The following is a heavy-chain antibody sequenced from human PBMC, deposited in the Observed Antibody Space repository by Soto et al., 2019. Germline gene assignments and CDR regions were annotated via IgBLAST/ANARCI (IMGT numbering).Heavy chain of an antibody. CDR1: AFTFTDYW. V-gene: IGHV3-7*03. CDR3: AKTTILLPAATSRGAPYNYCALDV. Sequence: PEGSLRLSCAAAAFTFTDYWTSRVRQTRGKGLGRLGNLKQAGVEKKYVDSVKGRFTISRDNAKSSLYLQMNSLRAEDTAVYYCAKTTILLPAATSRGAPYNYCALDVLGQGTTVTVSS. CDR2: LKQAGVEK. D-gene: IGHD2-2*01. J-gene: IGHJ6*02.